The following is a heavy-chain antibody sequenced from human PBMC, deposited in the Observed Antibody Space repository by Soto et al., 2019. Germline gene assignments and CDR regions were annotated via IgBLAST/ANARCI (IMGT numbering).Heavy chain of an antibody. V-gene: IGHV1-58*01. D-gene: IGHD3-10*01. CDR1: GFTFTSSA. CDR3: ASPRFEGKVFDI. J-gene: IGHJ3*02. Sequence: SVKVSCKASGFTFTSSAVQWVRQARGQRLEWIGWIVVGSGNTNYAQKFQERVTITRDMSTSTAYMELSSLRSEDTAVYYCASPRFEGKVFDICGQGSMVTVSS. CDR2: IVVGSGNT.